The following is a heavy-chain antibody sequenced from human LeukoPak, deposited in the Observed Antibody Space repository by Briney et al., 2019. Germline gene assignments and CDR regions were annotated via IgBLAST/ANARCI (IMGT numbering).Heavy chain of an antibody. V-gene: IGHV3-74*01. CDR3: ARNQKYYDSSGYYQKYYYYYYMDV. Sequence: PGGSLRLSCAASGFTFSSYWMHWVRQAPGKGLVWVSRINSDGSSTSYADSVKGRFTISRDNAKNTLYLQMNSLRAEDTAVYYCARNQKYYDSSGYYQKYYYYYYMDVWGKGTTVTVSS. D-gene: IGHD3-22*01. J-gene: IGHJ6*03. CDR1: GFTFSSYW. CDR2: INSDGSST.